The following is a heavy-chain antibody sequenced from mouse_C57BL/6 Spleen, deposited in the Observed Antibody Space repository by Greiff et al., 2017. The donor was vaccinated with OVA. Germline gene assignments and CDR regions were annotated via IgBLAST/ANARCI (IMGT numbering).Heavy chain of an antibody. CDR3: ARGDDGYPWFAY. Sequence: EVQLVESGGGLAKPGGSLKLSCAASGFTFSDYGMHWVRQAPEKGLEWVAYISSGSSTIYYADTVKGRFTISRDNAKNTLFLQMTSLRSEDTAMYYCARGDDGYPWFAYWGQGTLVTVSA. J-gene: IGHJ3*01. D-gene: IGHD2-3*01. V-gene: IGHV5-17*01. CDR1: GFTFSDYG. CDR2: ISSGSSTI.